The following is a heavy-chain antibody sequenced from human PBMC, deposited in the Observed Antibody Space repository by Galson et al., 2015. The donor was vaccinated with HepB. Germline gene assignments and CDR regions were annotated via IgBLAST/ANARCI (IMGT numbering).Heavy chain of an antibody. Sequence: SLRLSCAASGFTFSSYSMNWVRQAPGKGLEWVSSISSSSSYIYYADSVKGRFTISRDNAKNSLYLQMNSLRAEDTAVYYCAREGVAGTRPGDYWGQGTLVTVSS. CDR2: ISSSSSYI. CDR1: GFTFSSYS. J-gene: IGHJ4*02. V-gene: IGHV3-21*01. CDR3: AREGVAGTRPGDY. D-gene: IGHD6-19*01.